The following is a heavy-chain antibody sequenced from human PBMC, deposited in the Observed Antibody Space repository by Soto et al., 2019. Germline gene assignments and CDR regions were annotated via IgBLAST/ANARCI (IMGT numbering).Heavy chain of an antibody. Sequence: GGSLRLSCAVSGFIFSRYGLHWVRQAPGKGLEWVATIWYDGTKVYYLDSVKGRFYVSRDASKDTLYLQMDSLRAEDTAVYYCARDDRTFFRCDNWGPGSLVTVCS. D-gene: IGHD3-22*01. CDR2: IWYDGTKV. J-gene: IGHJ4*02. CDR1: GFIFSRYG. CDR3: ARDDRTFFRCDN. V-gene: IGHV3-33*01.